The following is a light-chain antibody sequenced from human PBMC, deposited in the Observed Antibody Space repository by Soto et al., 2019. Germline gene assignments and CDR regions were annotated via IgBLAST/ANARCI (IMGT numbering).Light chain of an antibody. J-gene: IGKJ4*01. V-gene: IGKV1-5*03. CDR1: QSIGTW. CDR2: KAS. CDR3: QQYDTYPLT. Sequence: DIQMTQSPSTLSASIRDRVTMTCRASQSIGTWLAWYQQKPGKAPKLLIYKASSLESGVPSRFGGSGSGTEFTLTISSLQPDDFATYYCQQYDTYPLTFGGGTQVEMK.